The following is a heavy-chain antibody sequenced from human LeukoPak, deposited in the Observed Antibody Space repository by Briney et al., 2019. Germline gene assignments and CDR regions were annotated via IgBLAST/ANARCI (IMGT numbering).Heavy chain of an antibody. J-gene: IGHJ6*03. CDR3: ARGGYGSHYYYYYYMDV. Sequence: PGGSLRLSCAASGFTFSSYSMNWVRQAPGKGLEWVSSISSSSSCIYYADSVKGRFTISRDNAKNTLYLQMNSLRAEDTAVYYCARGGYGSHYYYYYYMDVWGKGTTVTVSS. CDR1: GFTFSSYS. CDR2: ISSSSSCI. D-gene: IGHD5-18*01. V-gene: IGHV3-21*01.